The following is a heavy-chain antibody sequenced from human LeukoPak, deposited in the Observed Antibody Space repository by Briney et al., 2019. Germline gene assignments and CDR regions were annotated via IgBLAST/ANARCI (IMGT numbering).Heavy chain of an antibody. CDR3: TRDLMDYGVSTGLHHYYMDV. CDR2: INIDGSSA. J-gene: IGHJ6*02. D-gene: IGHD4-17*01. Sequence: GGSLRLSCAASGFSLSRYWMHWVHQAPGMGLVWVSGINIDGSSATYADSVRGRFTISRDNAKNTLYLQMNSLRVEDTAVYYCTRDLMDYGVSTGLHHYYMDVWGQGTTVTVSS. CDR1: GFSLSRYW. V-gene: IGHV3-74*01.